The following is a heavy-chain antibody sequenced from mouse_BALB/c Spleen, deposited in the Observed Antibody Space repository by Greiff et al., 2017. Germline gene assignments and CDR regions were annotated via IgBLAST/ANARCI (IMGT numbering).Heavy chain of an antibody. CDR1: GYSITSGYS. J-gene: IGHJ4*01. V-gene: IGHV3-1*02. CDR3: ARWDDYDGRYYAMDY. Sequence: EVKLQESGPDLVKPSQSLSLTCTVTGYSITSGYSWHWIRQFPGNKLEWMGYIHYSGSTNYNPSLKSRISITRDTSKNQFFLQLNSVTTEDTATYYCARWDDYDGRYYAMDYWGQGTSVTVSS. CDR2: IHYSGST. D-gene: IGHD2-4*01.